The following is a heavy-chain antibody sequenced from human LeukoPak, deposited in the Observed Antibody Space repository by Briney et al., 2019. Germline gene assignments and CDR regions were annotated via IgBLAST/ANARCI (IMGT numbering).Heavy chain of an antibody. CDR1: GGSISSGSYY. CDR3: ARSKGYSSSWYTGYYYYMDV. CDR2: IYTSGST. V-gene: IGHV4-61*02. D-gene: IGHD6-13*01. J-gene: IGHJ6*03. Sequence: SETLSLTCTVSGGSISSGSYYWSWIRQPAGQGLEWIGRIYTSGSTNYNPSLKSRVTISVDTSKNQFSLKLSSVTAADTAVYYCARSKGYSSSWYTGYYYYMDVWGKGTTVTISS.